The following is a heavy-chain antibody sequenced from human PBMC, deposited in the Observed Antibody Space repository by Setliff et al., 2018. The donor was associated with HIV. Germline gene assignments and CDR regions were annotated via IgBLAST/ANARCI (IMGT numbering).Heavy chain of an antibody. Sequence: ASVKVFCKASGHTFNNYDIHWVRRATGQGLEWMGWMNPNTGVAGYALKFHGRVTMTRDTSISTVYMELSSLTSEDTAVYWCASGKGVGGVIITGGLDVWGKGTTVTVSS. V-gene: IGHV1-8*01. J-gene: IGHJ6*04. CDR3: ASGKGVGGVIITGGLDV. CDR1: GHTFNNYD. D-gene: IGHD3-10*01. CDR2: MNPNTGVA.